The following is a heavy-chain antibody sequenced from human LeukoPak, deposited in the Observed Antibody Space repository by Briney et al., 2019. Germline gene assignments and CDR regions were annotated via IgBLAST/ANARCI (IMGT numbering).Heavy chain of an antibody. CDR3: LRWSGFHY. D-gene: IGHD3-3*01. Sequence: GGSLRLPCAASGFTFATYYMTWVRQAPGKGLEWVSTISGSGDITYYADSVRGRFTISRDNSKDTLYLQMNNLRAEDTAVYYCLRWSGFHYWGQGTRVTVSS. J-gene: IGHJ4*02. V-gene: IGHV3-23*01. CDR2: ISGSGDIT. CDR1: GFTFATYY.